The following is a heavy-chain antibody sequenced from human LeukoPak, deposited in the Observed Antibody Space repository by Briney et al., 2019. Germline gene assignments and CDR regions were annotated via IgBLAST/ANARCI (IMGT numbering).Heavy chain of an antibody. CDR1: GFTFSSYA. D-gene: IGHD3-10*01. Sequence: GGSLGLSCAASGFTFSSYAMTWVRQAPGKGLEWVSALSGSGRSTYYADSVKGRFTISRDNAKNSLYLQMNSLRAEDTAVYYCARDGMVRGTKQYYWGQGTLVTVSS. V-gene: IGHV3-23*01. CDR2: LSGSGRST. J-gene: IGHJ4*02. CDR3: ARDGMVRGTKQYY.